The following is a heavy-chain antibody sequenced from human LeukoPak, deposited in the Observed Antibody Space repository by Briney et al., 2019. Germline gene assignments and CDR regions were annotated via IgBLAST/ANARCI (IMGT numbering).Heavy chain of an antibody. CDR1: GGSISSSSYY. Sequence: SETLSLTCSVSGGSISSSSYYWGWIRQPPGKGRGWIGSIYYSGNTYNNPSLKSRVTVSVDTSKNQFSLKLSSVIEADTAVYYCARAYAGYASRFDYWGQGILVTVSS. CDR3: ARAYAGYASRFDY. J-gene: IGHJ4*02. D-gene: IGHD1-1*01. V-gene: IGHV4-39*07. CDR2: IYYSGNT.